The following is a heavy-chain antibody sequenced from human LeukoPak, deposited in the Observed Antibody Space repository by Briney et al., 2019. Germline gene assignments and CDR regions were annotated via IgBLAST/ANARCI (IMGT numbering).Heavy chain of an antibody. J-gene: IGHJ3*02. CDR2: MNPNSGNT. V-gene: IGHV1-8*03. CDR3: ARSSTRNGLDAFDI. D-gene: IGHD2-2*01. Sequence: ASVKVSCKASGGTFSSYAISWVRQATGQGLEWMGWMNPNSGNTGYAQKFQGRVTITRNTSISTAYMELSSLRSEDTAVYYCARSSTRNGLDAFDIWGQGTMVTVSS. CDR1: GGTFSSYA.